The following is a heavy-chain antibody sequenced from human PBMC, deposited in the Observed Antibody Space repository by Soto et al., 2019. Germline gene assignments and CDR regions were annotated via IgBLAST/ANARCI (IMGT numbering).Heavy chain of an antibody. CDR1: GGSINSGGYS. CDR3: VRLVGDRQKGKNYFYYGMDV. D-gene: IGHD3-3*01. CDR2: IYHTGTT. Sequence: SETLSLTCTVSGGSINSGGYSWTWIRQPPGKGLEWIGFIYHTGTTYYNPSLKSRVTISVDKSKNQFFLKLSSVTAADTAVYHCVRLVGDRQKGKNYFYYGMDVWGQGTTVTVSS. J-gene: IGHJ6*02. V-gene: IGHV4-30-2*01.